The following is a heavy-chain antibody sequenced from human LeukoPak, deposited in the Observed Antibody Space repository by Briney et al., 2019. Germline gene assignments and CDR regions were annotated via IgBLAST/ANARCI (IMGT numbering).Heavy chain of an antibody. Sequence: ASVKVSCKASGGTFSCYAISWVRQAPGQGLEWMGGIIPIFGTANYAQKFQGRVTITTDESTSTAYMELSSLRSEDTAVYYCARDRAQYCSSTSCYGDWGQGTLVTVSS. CDR3: ARDRAQYCSSTSCYGD. CDR2: IIPIFGTA. V-gene: IGHV1-69*05. D-gene: IGHD2-2*01. CDR1: GGTFSCYA. J-gene: IGHJ4*02.